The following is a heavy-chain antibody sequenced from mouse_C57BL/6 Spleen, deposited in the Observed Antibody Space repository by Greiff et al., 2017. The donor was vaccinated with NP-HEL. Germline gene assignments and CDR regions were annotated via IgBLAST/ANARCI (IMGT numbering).Heavy chain of an antibody. Sequence: VQLQQPGAELVMPGASVKLSCKASGYTFTSYWMHWVKQRPGQGLEWIGEIDPSDSYTNYNQKFKGKSTLTVDQSSSTAYMQLSSLTSEDSAVYYCARPPRYNGRSPWYYDVWGTGTTVTVSS. CDR3: ARPPRYNGRSPWYYDV. V-gene: IGHV1-69*01. J-gene: IGHJ1*03. CDR2: IDPSDSYT. D-gene: IGHD1-1*01. CDR1: GYTFTSYW.